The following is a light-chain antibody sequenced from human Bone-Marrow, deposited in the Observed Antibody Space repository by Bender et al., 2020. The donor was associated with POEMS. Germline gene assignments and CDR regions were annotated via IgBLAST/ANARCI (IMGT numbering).Light chain of an antibody. J-gene: IGLJ3*02. Sequence: QSALTQPPSASGTPGQRVTIPCSGGSSNIGAHVVNWYQHLPGTAPKLLIYSSHRRPSEVPDRFSGSRSGTSASLAISGLQSEDEADYYCAVWDDSLNGWVFGGGTILTVL. V-gene: IGLV1-44*01. CDR3: AVWDDSLNGWV. CDR2: SSH. CDR1: SSNIGAHV.